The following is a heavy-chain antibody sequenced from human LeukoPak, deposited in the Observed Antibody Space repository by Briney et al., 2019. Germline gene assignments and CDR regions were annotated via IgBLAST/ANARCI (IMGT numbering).Heavy chain of an antibody. V-gene: IGHV4-61*01. CDR3: ARMIAPDIVVSGYFDL. Sequence: PSETLSLTCTVSGGSITGGSYYWAWIRQPPGKGLEWIGYIYYSGSTNYNPSLKSRVTISVDTSKNQFSLKLSSVTAADTAVYYCARMIAPDIVVSGYFDLWGRGTLVTVSS. J-gene: IGHJ2*01. D-gene: IGHD2-15*01. CDR2: IYYSGST. CDR1: GGSITGGSYY.